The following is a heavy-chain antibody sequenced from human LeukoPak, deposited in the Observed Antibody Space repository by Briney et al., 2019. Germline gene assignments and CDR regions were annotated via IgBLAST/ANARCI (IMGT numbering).Heavy chain of an antibody. J-gene: IGHJ5*02. CDR2: IYYSGST. Sequence: SETLSLTCTVSGGSISSSSYYWGWIRQPPGKGLEWIGSIYYSGSTYYNPSLKSRVTISVDTSKNQFSLKLSSVTAADTAVYYCARAGRGWVNWFDPWGQGTLVTVSS. V-gene: IGHV4-39*07. CDR1: GGSISSSSYY. D-gene: IGHD3-22*01. CDR3: ARAGRGWVNWFDP.